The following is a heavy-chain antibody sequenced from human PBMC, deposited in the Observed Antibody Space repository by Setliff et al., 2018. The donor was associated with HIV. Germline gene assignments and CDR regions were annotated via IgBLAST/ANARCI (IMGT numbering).Heavy chain of an antibody. CDR2: IDHSGST. CDR3: ARGLNYYCSGSYLPLGY. CDR1: GGSFNDYY. D-gene: IGHD3-10*01. J-gene: IGHJ4*02. Sequence: SETLSLTCAVYGGSFNDYYWTWIRQPPGKGLEWIGEIDHSGSTKYHASLKSRVTISIDTSKNQISLKLSSVTAADTAVYYCARGLNYYCSGSYLPLGYWGQGTLVTVSS. V-gene: IGHV4-34*01.